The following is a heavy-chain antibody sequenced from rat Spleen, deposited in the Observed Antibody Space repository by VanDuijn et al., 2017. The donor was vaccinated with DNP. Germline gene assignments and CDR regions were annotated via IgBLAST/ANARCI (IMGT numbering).Heavy chain of an antibody. V-gene: IGHV5S10*01. J-gene: IGHJ2*01. D-gene: IGHD1-2*01. Sequence: EVQLVESGGGLVQPGNSLKLSCAASGFTFSDYAMAWVRQSPKKGLEWVATIIYDGSSTYYRDSVKGRFTISRDNAKSTLYLQMDSLRSEDTATYYCATQRSSFDYWGQGVMVTVSS. CDR2: IIYDGSST. CDR1: GFTFSDYA. CDR3: ATQRSSFDY.